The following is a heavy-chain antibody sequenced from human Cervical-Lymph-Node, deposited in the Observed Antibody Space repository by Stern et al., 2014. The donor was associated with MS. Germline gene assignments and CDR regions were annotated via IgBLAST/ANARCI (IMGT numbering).Heavy chain of an antibody. D-gene: IGHD6-19*01. CDR3: ATSVYSSGWKYYFDY. CDR2: VPPGDSDI. CDR1: EYTFTSYW. V-gene: IGHV5-51*01. J-gene: IGHJ4*02. Sequence: VQLGQSGAEVKKSGESLKISCKVSEYTFTSYWIGWVRQMPGKGLEWMGIVPPGDSDIRYSPSFQGQVTISADKSISTAYLQWSSLKASDTALYYCATSVYSSGWKYYFDYWGQGTLVTVSS.